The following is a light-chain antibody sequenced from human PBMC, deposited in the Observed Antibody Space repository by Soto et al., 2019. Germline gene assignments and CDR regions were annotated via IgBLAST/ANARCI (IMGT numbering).Light chain of an antibody. Sequence: DIEVTHSPSTLSGSVGDRVTITCRASQTISSWLAWYQQKPGKAPKLLIYKASTLKSGVPSRFSGSGSGTEFTLTISSLQPDDFATYYCPHSTSYSEAFGQRTKVNIK. CDR1: QTISSW. CDR2: KAS. V-gene: IGKV1-5*03. CDR3: PHSTSYSEA. J-gene: IGKJ1*01.